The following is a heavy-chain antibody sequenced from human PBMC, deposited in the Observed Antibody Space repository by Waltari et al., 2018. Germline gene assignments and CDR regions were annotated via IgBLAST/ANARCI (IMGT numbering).Heavy chain of an antibody. J-gene: IGHJ4*02. CDR2: IYPADSET. V-gene: IGHV5-51*01. CDR1: EYNFGSYW. D-gene: IGHD3-10*01. CDR3: ARDRTIRGVDYYDH. Sequence: EVQLVQSGAEVKEPGESLRISCKGSEYNFGSYWIAWVRQMPGKGLEWMGIIYPADSETRYSPSLEGQVTMSADKSINTAYLQWSSLKATDTATYYCARDRTIRGVDYYDHWGQGTQVTVSS.